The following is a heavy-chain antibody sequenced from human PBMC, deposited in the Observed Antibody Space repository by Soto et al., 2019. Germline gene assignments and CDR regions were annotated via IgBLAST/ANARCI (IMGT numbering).Heavy chain of an antibody. V-gene: IGHV1-24*01. J-gene: IGHJ4*02. D-gene: IGHD3-22*01. CDR2: FDPEDGET. CDR1: GYTLTELS. CDR3: ARVPTDSRGYYKYYFDY. Sequence: ASVKVSCKVSGYTLTELSMHWVRQAPGKGLEWMGGFDPEDGETIYAQKFQGRVTMTEDTSTDTAYMELRSLRSDDTAVYYCARVPTDSRGYYKYYFDYWGQGTLVTVSS.